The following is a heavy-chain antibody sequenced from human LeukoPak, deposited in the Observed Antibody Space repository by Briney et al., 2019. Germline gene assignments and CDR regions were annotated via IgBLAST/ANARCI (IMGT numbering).Heavy chain of an antibody. CDR3: ARALRYYYGSGSYFSPYYYYGMDV. D-gene: IGHD3-10*01. CDR2: INHSGST. V-gene: IGHV4-34*01. J-gene: IGHJ6*02. CDR1: GGSFSGYY. Sequence: SETLSLTCAVYGGSFSGYYWSWIRQPPGKGLEWIGEINHSGSTNYNPSLKSRVTISVDTSKNQFSLKLSSVTAADTAVYYCARALRYYYGSGSYFSPYYYYGMDVWGQGTTVTVSS.